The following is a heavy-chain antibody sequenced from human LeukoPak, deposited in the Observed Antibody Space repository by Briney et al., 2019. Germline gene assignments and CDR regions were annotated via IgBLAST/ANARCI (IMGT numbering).Heavy chain of an antibody. CDR3: ARPMFQLLRDPNYFDY. D-gene: IGHD2-2*01. J-gene: IGHJ4*02. CDR2: IKQDGSEK. Sequence: GGSLRLSCAASGFTFSGYWMNWVRQAPGKGLEWVANIKQDGSEKYYVDSVKGRFTISRDNAKNSLFLQMNSLRAEDTAVYYCARPMFQLLRDPNYFDYWGQGTLVTVSS. V-gene: IGHV3-7*01. CDR1: GFTFSGYW.